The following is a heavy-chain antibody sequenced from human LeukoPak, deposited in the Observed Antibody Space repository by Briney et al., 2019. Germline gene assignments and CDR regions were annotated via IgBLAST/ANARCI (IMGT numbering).Heavy chain of an antibody. CDR1: GFTFSSYW. J-gene: IGHJ3*02. Sequence: SGGSLRLSCAASGFTFSSYWMHWVSQVPGRGLVWVSHINSDGRRTNSADSVKGRFTISRDNAKNTLYLQMNSLRADDTAVYYCARGGRAFDIWGHGTMVTVSS. CDR3: ARGGRAFDI. V-gene: IGHV3-74*01. D-gene: IGHD3-16*01. CDR2: INSDGRRT.